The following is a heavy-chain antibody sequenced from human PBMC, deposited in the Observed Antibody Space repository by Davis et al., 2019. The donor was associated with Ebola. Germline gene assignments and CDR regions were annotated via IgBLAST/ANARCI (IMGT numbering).Heavy chain of an antibody. J-gene: IGHJ4*02. V-gene: IGHV3-23*01. CDR3: AGVDGDYGFPDY. CDR2: ISGSGGST. Sequence: PGGSLRLSCAASGFTFSSSAMSWVRQAPGKGLEWVSAISGSGGSTYYADSVKGRFTISRDNSKNTLYLQMNSLRAEDTAVYYCAGVDGDYGFPDYWGQGTLVTVSS. D-gene: IGHD4-17*01. CDR1: GFTFSSSA.